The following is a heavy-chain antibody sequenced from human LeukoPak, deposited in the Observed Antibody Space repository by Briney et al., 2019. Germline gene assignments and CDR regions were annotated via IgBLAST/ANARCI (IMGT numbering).Heavy chain of an antibody. J-gene: IGHJ4*02. Sequence: GASVKVSCKASGYILSSYNMHWVRQAPGQGLEWLGIINPSGGDTKYAQKFQGRVTLTRDKSTSTVYMELSSLRSEDTAVYYCARTYDSSGYYPGFDYWGQGTLVTVSS. D-gene: IGHD3-22*01. CDR3: ARTYDSSGYYPGFDY. CDR2: INPSGGDT. V-gene: IGHV1-46*01. CDR1: GYILSSYN.